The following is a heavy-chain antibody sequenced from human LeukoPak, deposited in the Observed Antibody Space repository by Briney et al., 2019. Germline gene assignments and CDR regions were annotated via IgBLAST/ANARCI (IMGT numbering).Heavy chain of an antibody. J-gene: IGHJ4*02. CDR3: ARALSSGYYTTIDY. CDR1: GGTFSSYA. CDR2: IIPILGIA. Sequence: ASVKVCCKASGGTFSSYAISWVRQAPGQGLEWMGRIIPILGIANYAQKFQGRVTITADKSTSTAYMELSSLRSEDTAVYYCARALSSGYYTTIDYWGQGTLVTVSS. D-gene: IGHD3-22*01. V-gene: IGHV1-69*04.